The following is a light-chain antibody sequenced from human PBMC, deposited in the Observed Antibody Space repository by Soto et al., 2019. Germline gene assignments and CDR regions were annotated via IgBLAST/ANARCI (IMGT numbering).Light chain of an antibody. V-gene: IGKV3-15*01. Sequence: EIAMTQSPDTLSLSPGDRSTLSLRASQGVRSDLAWYRQKPGQSPRLLIYGASTRAAETPARFSGSGSETDFTLTISCLQSEDFATYYCQQYYSFPLTFGGGTKVDIK. J-gene: IGKJ4*01. CDR1: QGVRSD. CDR3: QQYYSFPLT. CDR2: GAS.